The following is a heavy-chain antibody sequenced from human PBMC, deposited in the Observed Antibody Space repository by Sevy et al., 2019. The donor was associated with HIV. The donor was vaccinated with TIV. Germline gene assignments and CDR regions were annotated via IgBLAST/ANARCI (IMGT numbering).Heavy chain of an antibody. V-gene: IGHV4-59*08. Sequence: SETLSLTCTVSGGTITSLYWNWIGQPPGKGLDWIANIYYNGHINYNPSLKSRVTLSLDTSKNQFSLRLSSVTAADTAMYYCAGENAWGRGYSWGQGTLVTVSS. J-gene: IGHJ4*02. D-gene: IGHD1-26*01. CDR2: IYYNGHI. CDR3: AGENAWGRGYS. CDR1: GGTITSLY.